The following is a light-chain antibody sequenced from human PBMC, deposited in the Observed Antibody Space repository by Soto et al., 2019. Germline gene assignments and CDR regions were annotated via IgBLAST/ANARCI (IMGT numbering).Light chain of an antibody. J-gene: IGLJ2*01. CDR1: SSDVGGYNS. CDR2: DVS. CDR3: SSYTSTNTLI. V-gene: IGLV2-14*03. Sequence: QSALTQPASVSGSPGQSITISCTGTSSDVGGYNSVSWYQQHPDKAPQLKIFDVSNRPSGISDRFSGSKSGNTASLTISGLQAEDEADYYCSSYTSTNTLILGGGTKLTVL.